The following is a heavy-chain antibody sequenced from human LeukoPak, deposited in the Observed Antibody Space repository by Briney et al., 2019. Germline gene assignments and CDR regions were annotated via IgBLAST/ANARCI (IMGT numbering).Heavy chain of an antibody. V-gene: IGHV4-59*01. CDR3: ARLTQVVVITGSGWFDP. CDR1: GGSISSYY. Sequence: SETLSLTCTVSGGSISSYYWSWIRQPPGKGLEWIGYIYYSGSTNYNPSLKSRVTISVDTSKSQFSLKLSSVTAADTAVYYCARLTQVVVITGSGWFDPWGQGTLVTVSS. J-gene: IGHJ5*02. D-gene: IGHD3-22*01. CDR2: IYYSGST.